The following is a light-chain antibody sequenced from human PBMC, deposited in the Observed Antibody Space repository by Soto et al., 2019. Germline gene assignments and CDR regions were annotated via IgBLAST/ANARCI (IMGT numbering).Light chain of an antibody. CDR2: KNN. Sequence: QSVLTQPPSASGTPGQTVRISCSGGTSNIGSTYAFWYQQLPGTAPKLLIYKNNQRPSGVSDRFSGSRSGTSASLAITGLRVEDEADYYCASWDNNLNGPIFGGGTQLTVL. J-gene: IGLJ2*01. CDR3: ASWDNNLNGPI. V-gene: IGLV1-47*01. CDR1: TSNIGSTY.